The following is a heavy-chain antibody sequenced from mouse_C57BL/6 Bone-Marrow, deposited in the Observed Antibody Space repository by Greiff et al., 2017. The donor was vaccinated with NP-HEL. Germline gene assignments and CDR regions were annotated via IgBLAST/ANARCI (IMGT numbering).Heavy chain of an antibody. J-gene: IGHJ3*01. CDR1: GFNIKDDY. D-gene: IGHD3-2*02. V-gene: IGHV14-4*01. Sequence: EVKLMESGAELVRPGASVKLSCTASGFNIKDDYMHWVKQRPEQGLEWIGWIDPENGDTEYASKFQGKATITADTSSNTAYLQLSSLTSEDTAVYYCTVYSSGPFAYWGQGTLVTVSA. CDR2: IDPENGDT. CDR3: TVYSSGPFAY.